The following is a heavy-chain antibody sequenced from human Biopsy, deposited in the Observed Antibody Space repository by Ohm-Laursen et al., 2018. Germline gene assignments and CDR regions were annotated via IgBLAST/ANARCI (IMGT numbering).Heavy chain of an antibody. CDR3: GRAVRNQLLTNP. D-gene: IGHD1-7*01. CDR2: LNPVSGNS. V-gene: IGHV1-8*01. CDR1: GYTFTSYD. Sequence: ASVKVSCKPSGYTFTSYDITWVRQASGQGPEWIGWLNPVSGNSNFGQKFRGRVTVTSDTSISTAYMELSGLTSDDTATYYCGRAVRNQLLTNPWGQGTLVTVTS. J-gene: IGHJ5*02.